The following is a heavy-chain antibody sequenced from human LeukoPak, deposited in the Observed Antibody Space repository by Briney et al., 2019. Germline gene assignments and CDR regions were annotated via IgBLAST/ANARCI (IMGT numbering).Heavy chain of an antibody. CDR2: ITTSGTST. J-gene: IGHJ4*02. V-gene: IGHV3-48*03. D-gene: IGHD1-26*01. CDR1: GLTFSSYE. CDR3: VVHSATSCY. Sequence: QAGGSLRLSCATSGLTFSSYEMNWVRQAPGKGLEWISYITTSGTSTYYADSVKGRFTISRDNGKTALSLQMNSLRAEDTAVYYCVVHSATSCYWGQGTLVTVSS.